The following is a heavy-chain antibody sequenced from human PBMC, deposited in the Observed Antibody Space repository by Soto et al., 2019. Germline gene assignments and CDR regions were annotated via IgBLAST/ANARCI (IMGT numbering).Heavy chain of an antibody. D-gene: IGHD2-2*01. Sequence: VQLVESGGALVKPGGSLRLSCAASGFTFSDYYMSWIRQAPGKGLEWVSYISSTSIYTNYADSVKGRFTISRDNAKNSLYLQMDSLTAEDTGVYYCARDGGEIIPAAIGGGYGMDVWDQGTTVTVSS. CDR1: GFTFSDYY. V-gene: IGHV3-11*06. CDR3: ARDGGEIIPAAIGGGYGMDV. J-gene: IGHJ6*02. CDR2: ISSTSIYT.